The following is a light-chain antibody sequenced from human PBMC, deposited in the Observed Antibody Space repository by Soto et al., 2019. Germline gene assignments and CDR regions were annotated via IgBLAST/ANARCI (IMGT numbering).Light chain of an antibody. V-gene: IGKV3-11*01. J-gene: IGKJ1*01. Sequence: EIVLTQSPATLSLSPGGRVNLSCRASQSVSSYLAWYQHKPGQAPRLLIYDASNRATGIPDRFSGSGSGTDFTLTISSLEPEDFAAYYCQQRINWPRTFGQGTKVDIK. CDR2: DAS. CDR1: QSVSSY. CDR3: QQRINWPRT.